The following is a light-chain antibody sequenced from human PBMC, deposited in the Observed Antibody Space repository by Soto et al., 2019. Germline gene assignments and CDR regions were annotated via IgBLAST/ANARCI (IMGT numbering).Light chain of an antibody. V-gene: IGLV2-8*01. Sequence: QSALTQPPSASGSPGQAVTISCTGTSSDVGVYNYVSWYQQHPGKAPKFMIYEVSKRPSGVPDRFSGSKSGNTASLTVSGLQAEDEADYYCSSYGGSNFVVFGGGTKVTVL. CDR1: SSDVGVYNY. CDR2: EVS. CDR3: SSYGGSNFVV. J-gene: IGLJ2*01.